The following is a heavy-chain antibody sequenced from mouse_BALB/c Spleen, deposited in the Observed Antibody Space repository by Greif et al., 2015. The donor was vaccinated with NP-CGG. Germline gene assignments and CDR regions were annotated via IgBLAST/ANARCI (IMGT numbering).Heavy chain of an antibody. J-gene: IGHJ4*01. V-gene: IGHV1-61*01. CDR3: ARKPSLWTYGGSMDY. CDR2: IDPSDSET. Sequence: QVHVKQSGAELVRPGASVKLSCKASGYTFTSYWMNWVKQRPGQGLEWIGMIDPSDSETHYNQVFKDKATLTVDKSSSTAYMQLSSLTSEDSAVYYCARKPSLWTYGGSMDYWGQGTSVTVSS. CDR1: GYTFTSYW. D-gene: IGHD1-1*02.